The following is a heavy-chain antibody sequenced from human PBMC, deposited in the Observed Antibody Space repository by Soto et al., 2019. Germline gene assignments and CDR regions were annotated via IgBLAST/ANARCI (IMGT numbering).Heavy chain of an antibody. CDR2: IRSKANKYAT. V-gene: IGHV3-73*02. CDR3: ARVRNGSGNYFDY. J-gene: IGHJ4*02. CDR1: GFTFSASA. D-gene: IGHD3-10*01. Sequence: EVQLVESGGDLVQPGGSLQLSCAASGFTFSASAIHWVRQSPGKGLEWVGRIRSKANKYATAYVASVQGRFTISRDDSKNTTYLQMNRLKTEDTSVYYFARVRNGSGNYFDYWGQGTPVTVSA.